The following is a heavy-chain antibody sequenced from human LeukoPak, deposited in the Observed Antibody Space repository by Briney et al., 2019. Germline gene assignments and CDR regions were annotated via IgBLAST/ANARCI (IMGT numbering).Heavy chain of an antibody. V-gene: IGHV3-9*01. CDR3: AKSGYYDSSGLAY. D-gene: IGHD3-22*01. Sequence: GRSLRLSCAASGFTFDDYAMHWVRQAPGKGLEWVSGISWNSGSIGYADSVKGRFTISRDNAKNSLYLQMNSLRAEDTALYYCAKSGYYDSSGLAYWGQGTLVTVSS. J-gene: IGHJ4*02. CDR2: ISWNSGSI. CDR1: GFTFDDYA.